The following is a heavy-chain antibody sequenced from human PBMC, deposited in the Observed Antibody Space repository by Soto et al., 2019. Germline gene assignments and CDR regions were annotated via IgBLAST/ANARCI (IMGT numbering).Heavy chain of an antibody. CDR2: IDPSDSYT. V-gene: IGHV5-10-1*01. Sequence: GESLKISCKGSGYSFTSYWISWVRQMPGKGLEWMGRIDPSDSYTNYSPSFQGHVTISADKSISTAYLQWSSLKASDTAMYYCARRPKPQDHSIMITFGGVISGMDVWGQGTTVTVSS. CDR3: ARRPKPQDHSIMITFGGVISGMDV. CDR1: GYSFTSYW. D-gene: IGHD3-16*01. J-gene: IGHJ6*02.